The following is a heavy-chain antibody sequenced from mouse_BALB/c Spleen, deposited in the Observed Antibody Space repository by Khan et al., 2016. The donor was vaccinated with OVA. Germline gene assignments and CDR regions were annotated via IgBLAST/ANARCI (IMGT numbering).Heavy chain of an antibody. V-gene: IGHV3-2*02. Sequence: EVQLQESGPGLVKPSQSLSLTCTVTGYSITSDYAWNWIRQFPGNKLEWMGYISSTGSTSYNPSLKSRISFTRDTSKNQFFLQLKSVTTEDTATYYCARSLYYSYGYALDCWGRGTSVIVSS. CDR2: ISSTGST. J-gene: IGHJ4*01. CDR1: GYSITSDYA. D-gene: IGHD2-14*01. CDR3: ARSLYYSYGYALDC.